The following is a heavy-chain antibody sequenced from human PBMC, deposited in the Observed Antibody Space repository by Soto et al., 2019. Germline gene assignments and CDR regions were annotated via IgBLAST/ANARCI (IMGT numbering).Heavy chain of an antibody. CDR2: IIPIFGTA. CDR3: ARVMIAVATSYYYYGMDV. D-gene: IGHD3-22*01. J-gene: IGHJ6*02. Sequence: QVQLVQSGAEVKKPGSSVKVSCKASGGTFSSYAISWVRQAPGQGLEWMGGIIPIFGTANYAQKFQGRVTITADXXTXTXXMELSSLRSEDTAVYYCARVMIAVATSYYYYGMDVWGQGTTVTVSS. V-gene: IGHV1-69*12. CDR1: GGTFSSYA.